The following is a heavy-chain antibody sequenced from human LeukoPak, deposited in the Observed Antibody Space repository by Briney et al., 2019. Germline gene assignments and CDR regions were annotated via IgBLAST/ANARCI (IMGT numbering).Heavy chain of an antibody. CDR2: ISSSGSTI. V-gene: IGHV3-48*03. Sequence: GGSLRLSCAASGFTFSTYEMNWVRQAPGKGLEWLSYISSSGSTIYYADSLKGRFTISRDNAKNTVYLQMNSLRAEDTAVYYCARSRYTGSHFDYWGQGTLVTVSS. D-gene: IGHD1-26*01. CDR1: GFTFSTYE. CDR3: ARSRYTGSHFDY. J-gene: IGHJ4*02.